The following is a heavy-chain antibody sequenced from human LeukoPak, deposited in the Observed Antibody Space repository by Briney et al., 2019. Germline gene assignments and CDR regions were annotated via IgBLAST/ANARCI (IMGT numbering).Heavy chain of an antibody. CDR2: ISGSSNP. D-gene: IGHD6-19*01. V-gene: IGHV3-23*01. J-gene: IGHJ4*02. CDR1: GFTFSSYA. CDR3: AKGYRAAVAGYCFDY. Sequence: GGSLRLSCAASGFTFSSYAMSWVRQAPGKGLEWVSEISGSSNPYYADSVKGRFTISRDNSKNTLYLQMNSLRAEDTAVYFCAKGYRAAVAGYCFDYWGQGTLVTVSS.